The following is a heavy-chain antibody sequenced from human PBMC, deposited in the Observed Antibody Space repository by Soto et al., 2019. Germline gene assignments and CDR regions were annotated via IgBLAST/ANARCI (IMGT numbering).Heavy chain of an antibody. Sequence: PGESLRLSCAASGFTFTSDSMNWLRQAQGKGLEWVSSISSTTNYIYYGDSMKGRFTISRDNAKNSLYLEMNSLRAEDTAVYYCARESEDLTSNFDYWGQGTLVAVSS. CDR3: ARESEDLTSNFDY. CDR2: ISSTTNYI. CDR1: GFTFTSDS. J-gene: IGHJ4*02. V-gene: IGHV3-21*06.